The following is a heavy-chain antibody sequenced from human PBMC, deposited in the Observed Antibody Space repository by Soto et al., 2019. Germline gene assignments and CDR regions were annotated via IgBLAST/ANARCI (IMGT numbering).Heavy chain of an antibody. J-gene: IGHJ4*02. CDR3: TTTPLGYCSGGSCYNPIDY. CDR2: IKSKTDGGTT. V-gene: IGHV3-15*01. Sequence: EVQLVESGGGLGKPGGSLRLSCAASGFTFSNAWMSWVRQAPGKGLEWVGRIKSKTDGGTTDYAAPVKGRFTISRDDSKNTLYLQMNSLKTEETAVYYCTTTPLGYCSGGSCYNPIDYWGQGTLVTVSS. CDR1: GFTFSNAW. D-gene: IGHD2-15*01.